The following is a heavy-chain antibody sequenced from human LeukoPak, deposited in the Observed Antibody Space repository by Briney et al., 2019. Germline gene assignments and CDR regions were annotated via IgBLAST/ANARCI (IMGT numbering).Heavy chain of an antibody. J-gene: IGHJ5*02. CDR1: GFTFSSYE. V-gene: IGHV3-48*03. CDR2: ISSSGSTI. Sequence: GGSLRLSCAASGFTFSSYEMNWVRQSPGKGLEWVSYISSSGSTIYYADSVKGRFTISRDNAKNSLYLQMNSLRAEDTAVYYCARIPAGGGFDPWGQGTLVTVSS. CDR3: ARIPAGGGFDP. D-gene: IGHD3-10*01.